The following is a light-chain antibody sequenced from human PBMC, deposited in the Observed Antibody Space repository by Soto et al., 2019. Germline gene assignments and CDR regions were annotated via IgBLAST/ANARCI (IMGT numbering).Light chain of an antibody. CDR3: QQYGSSRT. V-gene: IGKV3-20*01. Sequence: EIVLTQSPGTLSLSPGERATLSCRASQSVSSNYLAWYQQKPGQAPRLLIYGASSRATGIPDRLSGSGSGTDFTLTISRLEPEDFAVYYCQQYGSSRTFGQGTKVDIK. CDR2: GAS. J-gene: IGKJ1*01. CDR1: QSVSSNY.